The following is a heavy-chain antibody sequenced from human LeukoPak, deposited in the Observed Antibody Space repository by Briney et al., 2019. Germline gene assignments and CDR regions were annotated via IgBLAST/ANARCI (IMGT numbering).Heavy chain of an antibody. CDR2: INSDGSST. CDR1: GFTFSSYW. CDR3: ARDVNDYYYYYYMDV. Sequence: QSGGSLRLSCAASGFTFSSYWMHWVRQAPGKGLVWVSRINSDGSSTSYADSVKGRFTISRDNAKNTLYLQMNSLRAEDAAVYYCARDVNDYYYYYYMDVWGKGTTVTVSS. J-gene: IGHJ6*03. V-gene: IGHV3-74*01.